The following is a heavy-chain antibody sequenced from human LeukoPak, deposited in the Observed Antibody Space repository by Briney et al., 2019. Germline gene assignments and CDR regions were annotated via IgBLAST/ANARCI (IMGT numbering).Heavy chain of an antibody. D-gene: IGHD5-18*01. CDR3: ARDPETRSGYSYGPYFDY. Sequence: ASVKVSCKASGYTFTSYYMHWVRQAPGQGLEWVGIINPSGGSTSYAQKFQGRVTMTRDTSTSTVYMELGSLRSEDTAVYYCARDPETRSGYSYGPYFDYWGQGTLVTVSS. CDR1: GYTFTSYY. J-gene: IGHJ4*02. V-gene: IGHV1-46*01. CDR2: INPSGGST.